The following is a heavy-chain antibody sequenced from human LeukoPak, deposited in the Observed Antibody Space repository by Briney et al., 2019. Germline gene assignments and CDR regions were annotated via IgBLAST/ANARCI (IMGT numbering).Heavy chain of an antibody. V-gene: IGHV3-64*01. J-gene: IGHJ4*02. D-gene: IGHD3-22*01. CDR3: ARGSHYYDSSGYYVHY. Sequence: QPGGSLRLSCAASGFTFSSYAMHWVRQAPGKGLEYVSAISSNGGSTYYANSVKGRFTISRDNSKNTLYLQMGSLRAEDMAVYYCARGSHYYDSSGYYVHYWGQGTLVTVSS. CDR1: GFTFSSYA. CDR2: ISSNGGST.